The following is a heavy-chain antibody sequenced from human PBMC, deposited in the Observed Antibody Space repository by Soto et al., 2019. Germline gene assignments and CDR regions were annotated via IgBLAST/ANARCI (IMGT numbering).Heavy chain of an antibody. V-gene: IGHV3-66*01. D-gene: IGHD3-10*01. CDR2: IYSGGTT. J-gene: IGHJ4*02. CDR3: ARGASGNYR. Sequence: EVQLVESGGGLVQPGGSLRLSCAASGFTVSSNYMTWVRQAPGKGLEWVSNIYSGGTTSYADSVKGRFTISRDNSKNTRSLQMNSLRDDDTAVYYCARGASGNYRWGQGALVTVSS. CDR1: GFTVSSNY.